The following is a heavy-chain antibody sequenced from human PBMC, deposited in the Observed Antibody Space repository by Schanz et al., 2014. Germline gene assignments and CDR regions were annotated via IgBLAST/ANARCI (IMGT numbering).Heavy chain of an antibody. J-gene: IGHJ3*02. D-gene: IGHD3-10*01. Sequence: QVQLQESGPGLVKPSQTLSLTCTVSSGSIFTGGYYWGWIRQHPGKGLEWIGYISYSGSTSFNPSLKSRLTMSVDTSKNQFSLKLTSVTAADTAVYYCATNMVQGTISDAFDIWGQGTMVTVSS. CDR1: SGSIFTGGYY. CDR2: ISYSGST. V-gene: IGHV4-31*03. CDR3: ATNMVQGTISDAFDI.